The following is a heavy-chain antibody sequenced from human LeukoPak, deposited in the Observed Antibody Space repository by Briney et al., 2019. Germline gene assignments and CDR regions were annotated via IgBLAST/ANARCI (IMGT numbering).Heavy chain of an antibody. D-gene: IGHD1-26*01. V-gene: IGHV1-46*01. CDR1: GYTFTGYY. J-gene: IGHJ3*02. CDR2: INPSGGST. CDR3: ARGLSYYDNGLDAFDI. Sequence: ASVKVSCKASGYTFTGYYMHWVRQAPGQGLEWMGWINPSGGSTSYAQKFQGRVTMTRDTSKNQFSLKLSSVTAADTAVYYCARGLSYYDNGLDAFDIWGQGTMVTVSS.